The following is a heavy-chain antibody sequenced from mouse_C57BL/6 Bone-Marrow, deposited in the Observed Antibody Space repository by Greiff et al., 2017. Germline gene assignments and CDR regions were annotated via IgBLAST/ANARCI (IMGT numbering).Heavy chain of an antibody. Sequence: EVHLVESGGGLVKPGGSLKLSCAASGFTFSDYGMHWVRQAPETGLEWVAYISSGSSTIYYADTVKGRFTISRDNAKNTLFLQMTSLRSEDTAMYYCARNYDGYYGGFGYWGQGTTLTVSS. J-gene: IGHJ2*01. CDR1: GFTFSDYG. D-gene: IGHD2-3*01. V-gene: IGHV5-17*01. CDR2: ISSGSSTI. CDR3: ARNYDGYYGGFGY.